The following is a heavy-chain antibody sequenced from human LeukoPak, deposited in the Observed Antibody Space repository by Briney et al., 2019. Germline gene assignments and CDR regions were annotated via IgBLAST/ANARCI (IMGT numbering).Heavy chain of an antibody. CDR1: GFTFSSYW. CDR3: ARDWYSYYYGMDV. J-gene: IGHJ6*02. CDR2: IKQDGSEK. V-gene: IGHV3-7*01. Sequence: GGSLRLSCAASGFTFSSYWMSWVRQAPGKGLEWVANIKQDGSEKYYVDSVKGRFTISRDNAKNSLYLQMNSLRAEDTAVYCCARDWYSYYYGMDVWGQGTTVTVSS. D-gene: IGHD1-1*01.